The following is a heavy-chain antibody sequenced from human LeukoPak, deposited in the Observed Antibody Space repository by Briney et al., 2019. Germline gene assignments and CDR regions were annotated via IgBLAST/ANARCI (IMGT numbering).Heavy chain of an antibody. CDR1: GGSISSYY. Sequence: PSETLSLTCTVSGGSISSYYWSWIRQPPGKGLEWIGYIYYSGSTNYNPSLKSRVTISVDTSKNQFSLKLSSVTAAVTAVYYCARLVVKLSPLFDLWGRGALVTVSS. CDR2: IYYSGST. D-gene: IGHD2-15*01. V-gene: IGHV4-59*01. CDR3: ARLVVKLSPLFDL. J-gene: IGHJ2*01.